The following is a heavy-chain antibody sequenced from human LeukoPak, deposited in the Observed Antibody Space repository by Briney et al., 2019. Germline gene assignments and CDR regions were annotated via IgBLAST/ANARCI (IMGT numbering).Heavy chain of an antibody. J-gene: IGHJ4*02. V-gene: IGHV3-15*01. D-gene: IGHD2-15*01. CDR2: IKSKTDGGTT. CDR3: TTFPASVDY. Sequence: GGSLRLSCAASGFTYSNAWMSWVRQAPGKGLEWVGRIKSKTDGGTTDYGAPVKGRFIISRDDSKNTLYLQMNSLKTEDTAVYYCTTFPASVDYWGQGSLVTVSS. CDR1: GFTYSNAW.